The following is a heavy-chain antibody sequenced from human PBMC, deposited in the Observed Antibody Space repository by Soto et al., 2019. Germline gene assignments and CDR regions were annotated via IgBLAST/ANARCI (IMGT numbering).Heavy chain of an antibody. D-gene: IGHD4-4*01. CDR3: ARDPTAVTSRFDP. CDR1: GFTFNNYA. J-gene: IGHJ5*02. Sequence: GGSLRLSCAASGFTFNNYAMTWVRQAPGKGLEWVSSISSSSSYIYYADSVKGRFTISRDNAKNSLYLQMSSLRAEDTAVYYCARDPTAVTSRFDPWGQGTLVTVSS. V-gene: IGHV3-21*01. CDR2: ISSSSSYI.